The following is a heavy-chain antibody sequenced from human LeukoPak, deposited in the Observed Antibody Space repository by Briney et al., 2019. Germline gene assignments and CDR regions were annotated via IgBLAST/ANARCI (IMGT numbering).Heavy chain of an antibody. D-gene: IGHD2-21*02. Sequence: GGSLRLSCAASGFTLSSYAMTWLRQAPGKGLEWVSAISGSGGSTYNADSVKGRFTISRDNSKNTLYLQMNSLRAGDTAVYYCAKDRGSPVVVTAFDYWGQGTLVTVSS. J-gene: IGHJ4*02. CDR2: ISGSGGST. CDR1: GFTLSSYA. V-gene: IGHV3-23*01. CDR3: AKDRGSPVVVTAFDY.